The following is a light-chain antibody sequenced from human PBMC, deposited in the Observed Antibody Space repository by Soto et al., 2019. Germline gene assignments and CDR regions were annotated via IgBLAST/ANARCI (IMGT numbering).Light chain of an antibody. Sequence: EIVLTQSPGTLSLSPGERATLSCRSSQSVSSSYLAWYQQKPGQAPRLLIYDVSSRATGIPDRFSGSGCGTDFILTISRLAPEDFAVYYCQQYGSSPTFGQGTKVEIK. CDR3: QQYGSSPT. CDR2: DVS. V-gene: IGKV3-20*01. CDR1: QSVSSSY. J-gene: IGKJ1*01.